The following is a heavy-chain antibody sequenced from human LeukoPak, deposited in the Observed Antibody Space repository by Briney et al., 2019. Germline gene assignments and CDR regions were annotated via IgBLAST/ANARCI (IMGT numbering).Heavy chain of an antibody. Sequence: SETLSLTCSVSSYSIPSGYYWGWIRQPPGKGLEWIGSINLSGHTYYNPSLKSRVTISVDTSKNQFSLKLSSVTAADTAVYYCARVAGFYYDSSGYYWGWDYYYYYMDVWGKGTTVTVS. CDR2: INLSGHT. CDR3: ARVAGFYYDSSGYYWGWDYYYYYMDV. CDR1: SYSIPSGYY. D-gene: IGHD3-22*01. V-gene: IGHV4-38-2*02. J-gene: IGHJ6*03.